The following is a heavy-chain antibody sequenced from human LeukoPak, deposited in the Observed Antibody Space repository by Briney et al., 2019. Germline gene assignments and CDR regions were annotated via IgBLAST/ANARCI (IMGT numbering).Heavy chain of an antibody. CDR3: ARGRGESSSWYEDY. V-gene: IGHV3-74*01. D-gene: IGHD6-13*01. J-gene: IGHJ4*02. Sequence: GGSLRLSCAASGFTFSSYWMHWVRQAPGKGLVWVSHINSDGSSTTYADSVKGRFTISRDNAKNTLYLQMNSLRAEDTAVYYCARGRGESSSWYEDYWGQGNLVTVSS. CDR1: GFTFSSYW. CDR2: INSDGSST.